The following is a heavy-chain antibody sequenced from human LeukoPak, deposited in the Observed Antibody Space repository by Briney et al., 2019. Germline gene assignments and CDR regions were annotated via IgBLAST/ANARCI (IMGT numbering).Heavy chain of an antibody. CDR1: GGSISSSSYY. V-gene: IGHV4-39*07. J-gene: IGHJ4*02. D-gene: IGHD1-26*01. CDR2: IYYSGST. Sequence: PSETLSLTCTASGGSISSSSYYWGWIRQPPGKGLEWIGSIYYSGSTYYNPSLKSRVTISVDTSKNQFSLKLSSVTAADTAVYYCARGGSGSYSPEAIFDYWGQGTLVTVSS. CDR3: ARGGSGSYSPEAIFDY.